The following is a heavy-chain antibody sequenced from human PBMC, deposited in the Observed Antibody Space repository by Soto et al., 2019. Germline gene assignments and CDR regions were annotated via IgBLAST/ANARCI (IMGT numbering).Heavy chain of an antibody. CDR1: GGSLSSFY. D-gene: IGHD2-2*01. CDR2: IYDSGNT. CDR3: ARDSPYCSSTSCLADAFDI. V-gene: IGHV4-59*01. Sequence: SETLSLTCNVSGGSLSSFYWSWIRQPPGEGLEWIGYIYDSGNTNYNPSLKSRVTISVDTSKNQFSLKLSSVTAADTAVYYCARDSPYCSSTSCLADAFDIWGQGTMVTVSS. J-gene: IGHJ3*02.